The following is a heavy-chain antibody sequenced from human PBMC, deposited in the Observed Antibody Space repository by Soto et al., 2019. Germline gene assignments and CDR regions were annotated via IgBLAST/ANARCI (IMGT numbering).Heavy chain of an antibody. J-gene: IGHJ4*02. Sequence: QVQLVQSGGGVIKPGRSLRLSCAASGCTFSSDDIHWVRQAPGKGLEWVAVISYDGSNKYYADYVKGRFTISRDNSKNTPYLQMNRLRAEDTAVYYGERGITMVRGVIIEYFDYWGQGNLVTVSS. D-gene: IGHD3-10*01. CDR2: ISYDGSNK. CDR1: GCTFSSDD. V-gene: IGHV3-30-3*01. CDR3: ERGITMVRGVIIEYFDY.